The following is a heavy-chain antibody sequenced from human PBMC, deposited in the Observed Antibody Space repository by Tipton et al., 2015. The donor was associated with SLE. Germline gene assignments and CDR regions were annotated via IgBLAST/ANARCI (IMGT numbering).Heavy chain of an antibody. J-gene: IGHJ4*02. Sequence: TLSLTCTVSDGSISSYYWSWIRQPPGKGLEWIGHIHHSGSTNYNPSLKSRVTISVDTSKSQFSLKLSSVTAADTAVYYCARGGVGDFWSGFPPSGFFDYWGQGSLVTVSS. CDR3: ARGGVGDFWSGFPPSGFFDY. D-gene: IGHD3-3*01. CDR2: IHHSGST. CDR1: DGSISSYY. V-gene: IGHV4-59*12.